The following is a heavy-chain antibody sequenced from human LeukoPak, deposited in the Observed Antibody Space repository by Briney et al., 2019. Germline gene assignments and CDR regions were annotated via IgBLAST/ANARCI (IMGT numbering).Heavy chain of an antibody. V-gene: IGHV3-21*01. CDR2: ISSSSSYK. Sequence: GGSLRLSCSASGFTFSIYAMHWVRQAPGKGLEWVSSISSSSSYKYYTDSVKGRFTISRDNAKNSLYLQMNSLRAEDTAVYYCARSAAGTYYWGQGTLVTVSS. D-gene: IGHD1-1*01. CDR1: GFTFSIYA. CDR3: ARSAAGTYY. J-gene: IGHJ4*02.